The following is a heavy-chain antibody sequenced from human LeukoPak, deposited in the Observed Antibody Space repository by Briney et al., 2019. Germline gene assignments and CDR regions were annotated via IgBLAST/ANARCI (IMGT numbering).Heavy chain of an antibody. CDR1: GFTFDDYA. CDR3: AKVLSQWDLDY. CDR2: ISWNSGSI. V-gene: IGHV3-9*01. D-gene: IGHD1-26*01. Sequence: GGSLRLSCAASGFTFDDYAMHWVRQAPGKGLEWVSGISWNSGSIGYADSVKGRFTISRDNSKNTLYLQMNSLRAEDTAVYYCAKVLSQWDLDYWGQGTLVTVSS. J-gene: IGHJ4*02.